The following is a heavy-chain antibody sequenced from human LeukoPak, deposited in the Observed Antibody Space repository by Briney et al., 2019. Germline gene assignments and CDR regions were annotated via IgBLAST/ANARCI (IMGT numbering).Heavy chain of an antibody. Sequence: SETLSLTCTVSGGSITSRTYYWGWIRQPPGKGLEWIGSIYYSGNTYYNPSLESRVTISEDTSKNQFSLRLSSVTAADTAVYYCARNYYASSGYYLDDFYFDYWGQGTLVTVSS. CDR1: GGSITSRTYY. D-gene: IGHD3-22*01. V-gene: IGHV4-39*07. CDR3: ARNYYASSGYYLDDFYFDY. CDR2: IYYSGNT. J-gene: IGHJ4*02.